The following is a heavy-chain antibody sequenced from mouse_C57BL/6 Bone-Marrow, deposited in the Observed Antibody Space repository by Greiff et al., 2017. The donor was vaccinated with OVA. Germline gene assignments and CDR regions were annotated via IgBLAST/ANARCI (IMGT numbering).Heavy chain of an antibody. J-gene: IGHJ3*01. CDR3: VRHERDDYDVFAY. D-gene: IGHD2-4*01. CDR1: GFSFNTYA. CDR2: IRSKSNNYAT. Sequence: GGGLVQPKGSLKLSCAASGFSFNTYAMNWVRQAPGKGLEWVARIRSKSNNYATYYADSVKDRFTISRDDSESMLYLQMNNLKTEDTAMYYCVRHERDDYDVFAYWGQGTLVTVSA. V-gene: IGHV10-1*01.